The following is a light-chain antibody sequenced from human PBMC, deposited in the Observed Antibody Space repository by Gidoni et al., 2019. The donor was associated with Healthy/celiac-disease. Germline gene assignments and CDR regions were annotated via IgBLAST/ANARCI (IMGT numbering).Light chain of an antibody. Sequence: EIVLTQSPATLSLSPGERATLSCRASQSVSSYLAWYQQKPGQAPRLLIHDASTRATGIPARVSGSGSGTDFTLTISSLEPEDFAVYYCQQRSNWPPSLTFGGGTKVEIK. CDR3: QQRSNWPPSLT. CDR2: DAS. V-gene: IGKV3-11*01. CDR1: QSVSSY. J-gene: IGKJ4*01.